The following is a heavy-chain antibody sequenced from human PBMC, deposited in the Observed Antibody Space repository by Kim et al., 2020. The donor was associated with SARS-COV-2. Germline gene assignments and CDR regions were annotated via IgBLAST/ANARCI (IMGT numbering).Heavy chain of an antibody. CDR3: AKDARGKGYMYGSGLFDS. J-gene: IGHJ4*02. CDR2: ISGDGSDT. D-gene: IGHD3-10*01. V-gene: IGHV3-43*02. Sequence: GGSLRLSCAASGFRFEDYAMNWVRQVSGKGLEWVSLISGDGSDTFYAESVKGRFTISRDNSKNSVYLQMNSLRTEDIALYYCAKDARGKGYMYGSGLFDSWGQGTLVTVSS. CDR1: GFRFEDYA.